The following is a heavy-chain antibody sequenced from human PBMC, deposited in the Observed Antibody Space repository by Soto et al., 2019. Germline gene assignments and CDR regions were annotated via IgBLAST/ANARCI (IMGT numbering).Heavy chain of an antibody. CDR1: GGTFSSYA. Sequence: QVQLVQSGAEVKKPGSSVKVSCKASGGTFSSYAISWVRQAPGQGLEWMGGIIPIFGTANYAQKFQGRVTSTADESTSTAYMELSSLRSEDTAVYYCARELAYCGGDCFAFDIWGQGTMVTVSS. D-gene: IGHD2-21*02. V-gene: IGHV1-69*12. CDR3: ARELAYCGGDCFAFDI. J-gene: IGHJ3*02. CDR2: IIPIFGTA.